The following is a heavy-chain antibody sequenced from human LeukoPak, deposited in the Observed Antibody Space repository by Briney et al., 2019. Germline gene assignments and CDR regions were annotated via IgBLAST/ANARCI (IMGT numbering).Heavy chain of an antibody. J-gene: IGHJ4*02. Sequence: ASVKVSCKASGYTFTSYDINWVRQATGQGLEWMGWMNPNSGNTGYAQKFQGRVTITRNTSISTAYMELSNLRSEDTAVYYCARGQIAAAGFAYWGQGTLVTVSS. CDR2: MNPNSGNT. D-gene: IGHD6-13*01. V-gene: IGHV1-8*03. CDR3: ARGQIAAAGFAY. CDR1: GYTFTSYD.